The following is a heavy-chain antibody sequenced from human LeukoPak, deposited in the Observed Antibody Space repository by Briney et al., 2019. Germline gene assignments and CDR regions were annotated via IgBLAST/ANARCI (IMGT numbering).Heavy chain of an antibody. CDR2: IYYSGST. V-gene: IGHV4-39*07. J-gene: IGHJ4*02. Sequence: SETLSLTYTVSGGSISSSSYYWGWLRQPPGKGLEWIGSIYYSGSTYYNPSLKSRVTISVDTSKNQFSLKLSSVTAADTAVYYCARARPDTAMAVDYWGQGTLVTVSS. CDR1: GGSISSSSYY. CDR3: ARARPDTAMAVDY. D-gene: IGHD5-18*01.